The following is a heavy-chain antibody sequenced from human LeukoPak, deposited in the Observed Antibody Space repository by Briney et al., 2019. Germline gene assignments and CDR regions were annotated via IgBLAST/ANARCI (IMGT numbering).Heavy chain of an antibody. CDR1: GGSISSYY. CDR2: IYYSGST. J-gene: IGHJ4*02. D-gene: IGHD2-15*01. V-gene: IGHV4-59*01. CDR3: ARDFAGSPSYFDY. Sequence: SSETLSLTCTVSGGSISSYYWSWIRQPPGKGLEWIGYIYYSGSTNYNPSLKSRVTISVDTSKNQFSLKLSSVTAADTAVYYCARDFAGSPSYFDYWGQGTLVTVSS.